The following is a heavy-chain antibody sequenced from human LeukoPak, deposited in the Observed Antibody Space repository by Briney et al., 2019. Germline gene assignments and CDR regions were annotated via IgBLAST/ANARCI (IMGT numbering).Heavy chain of an antibody. J-gene: IGHJ6*03. Sequence: SETLSLTCTVSGVSISSYYWSWIRQPPGKGLEWIGYIYYSGSTNYNPSLKSRVTISVDTSKNQFSLKLSSVTAADTAVYYCARPAVAASGDYYYIDVWGKGTTVTVSS. CDR2: IYYSGST. CDR3: ARPAVAASGDYYYIDV. V-gene: IGHV4-59*08. CDR1: GVSISSYY. D-gene: IGHD6-19*01.